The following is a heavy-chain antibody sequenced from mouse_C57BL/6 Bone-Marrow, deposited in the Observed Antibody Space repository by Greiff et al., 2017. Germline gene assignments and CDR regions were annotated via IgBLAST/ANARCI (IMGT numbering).Heavy chain of an antibody. V-gene: IGHV1-4*01. CDR3: ARSGFYFDY. CDR1: GYTFTSYT. CDR2: INPSSGYT. J-gene: IGHJ2*01. D-gene: IGHD4-1*01. Sequence: QVQLKESGAELARPGASVKMSCKASGYTFTSYTMHWVKQRPGQGLEWIGYINPSSGYTKYNQKFKDKATLTADKSSSTAYMQLSSLTSEDSAGYYCARSGFYFDYWGQGTTLTVSS.